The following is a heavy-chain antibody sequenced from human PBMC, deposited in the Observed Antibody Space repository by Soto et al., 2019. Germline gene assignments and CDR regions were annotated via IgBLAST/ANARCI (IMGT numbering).Heavy chain of an antibody. J-gene: IGHJ3*02. CDR2: IKSEGGSI. D-gene: IGHD3-10*01. CDR3: ARDPTGGRPDT. Sequence: SGGSLRLSCAASGFTFSSYWMHWVRQAPGKGLVWVSRIKSEGGSISYADSVRGRFTISRDNAKNALYLQMNSLRAEDTAVYYCARDPTGGRPDTWGQGTMVTVSS. CDR1: GFTFSSYW. V-gene: IGHV3-74*01.